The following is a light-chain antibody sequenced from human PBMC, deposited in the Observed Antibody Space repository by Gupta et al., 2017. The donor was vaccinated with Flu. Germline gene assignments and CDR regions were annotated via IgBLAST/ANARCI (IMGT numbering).Light chain of an antibody. CDR3: QYYDYSRRT. V-gene: IGKV3-20*01. CDR1: QTVIDNN. J-gene: IGKJ1*01. CDR2: GAS. Sequence: ELVLAQSPGTLSLSPGERAALSCRASQTVIDNNLAWYQQKPGQAPRLLISGASTRATGIADRFSGSGLGTDFTLTISRLEPGDVAVYYCQYYDYSRRTFGQGTKVEIK.